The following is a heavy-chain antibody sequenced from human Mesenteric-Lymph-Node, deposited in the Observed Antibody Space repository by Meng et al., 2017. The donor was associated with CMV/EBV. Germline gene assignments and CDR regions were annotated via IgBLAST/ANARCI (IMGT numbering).Heavy chain of an antibody. J-gene: IGHJ5*02. D-gene: IGHD4-17*01. V-gene: IGHV2-5*02. Sequence: CTFSGFSISTSGVGVGWIRQPPGKALEWLALIYWDDDKRYSPSLKSRLTITKDTSKNQVVLTMTNMDPVDTATYYCLHRTRTNFGDTWGQGTLVTVSS. CDR1: GFSISTSGVG. CDR2: IYWDDDK. CDR3: LHRTRTNFGDT.